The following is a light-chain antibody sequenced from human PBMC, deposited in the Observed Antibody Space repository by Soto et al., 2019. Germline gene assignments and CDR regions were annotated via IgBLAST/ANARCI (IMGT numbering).Light chain of an antibody. CDR2: DAS. J-gene: IGKJ4*01. CDR1: QSVSSY. CDR3: QQYGTSPT. Sequence: EIVLTQSPGTLSLSPGERVTLSCGASQSVSSYLAWYQQTPGLAPRLLIYDASTRATGVPDRFSASGSGTEFTLTISRLEPEDFAVYYCQQYGTSPTFGGGPKVAIK. V-gene: IGKV3D-20*01.